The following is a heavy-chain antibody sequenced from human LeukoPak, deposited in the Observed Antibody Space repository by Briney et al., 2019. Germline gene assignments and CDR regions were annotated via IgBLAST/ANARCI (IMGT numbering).Heavy chain of an antibody. D-gene: IGHD3-9*01. CDR1: GGSFSGYC. Sequence: PSETLSLTCAVYGGSFSGYCWSWIRQPPGKGLEWIGEINHSGSTNYNPSLKSRVTISVDTSKNQFSLKLSSVTAADTAVYYCAGEYDILTGYPFGPWGQGTLVTVSS. V-gene: IGHV4-34*01. CDR3: AGEYDILTGYPFGP. J-gene: IGHJ5*02. CDR2: INHSGST.